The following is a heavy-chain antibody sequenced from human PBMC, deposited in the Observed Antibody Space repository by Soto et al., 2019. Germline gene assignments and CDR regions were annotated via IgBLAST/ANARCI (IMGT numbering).Heavy chain of an antibody. Sequence: SETLSLTCTVSGGSISSYYWSWIRQPPGKGLEWIGYVYYSGGTNYNPSLKSRVTISVDTSKNQFSLKLSSVTAADTAVYYCAGAYSNIDRYYSYYMDFWGKGTTVTVSS. CDR1: GGSISSYY. CDR2: VYYSGGT. V-gene: IGHV4-59*01. J-gene: IGHJ6*03. D-gene: IGHD5-18*01. CDR3: AGAYSNIDRYYSYYMDF.